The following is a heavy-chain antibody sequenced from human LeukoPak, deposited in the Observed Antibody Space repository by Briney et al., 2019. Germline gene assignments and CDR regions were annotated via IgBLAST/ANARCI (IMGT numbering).Heavy chain of an antibody. CDR2: IYYSGST. J-gene: IGHJ6*02. V-gene: IGHV4-59*01. CDR1: GGSISSYY. Sequence: SSETLSLTCTVSGGSISSYYWSWIRQPPGKGLEWIGYIYYSGSTNYNPSLKSRVTISVDTSKNQFSLKLSSVTAADTAVYYCARDLRFPDYYGMDVWGQGTTVTVSS. D-gene: IGHD5/OR15-5a*01. CDR3: ARDLRFPDYYGMDV.